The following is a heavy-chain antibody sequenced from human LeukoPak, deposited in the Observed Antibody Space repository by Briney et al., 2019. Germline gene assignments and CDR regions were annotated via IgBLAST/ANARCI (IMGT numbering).Heavy chain of an antibody. V-gene: IGHV1-2*02. CDR3: ATHPFDF. CDR2: INPNSGGT. CDR1: GYTFTDYN. J-gene: IGHJ4*02. Sequence: GASVKVSCKASGYTFTDYNIHWVRQAPGQGLEWMGWINPNSGGTNYAQKFQGRVTMTRDTSIGTAYMDLSSLISDDTAVYYCATHPFDFWGQGTLVTVPS.